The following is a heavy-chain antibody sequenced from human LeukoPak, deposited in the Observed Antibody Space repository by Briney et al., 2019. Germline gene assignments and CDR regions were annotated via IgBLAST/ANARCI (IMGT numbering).Heavy chain of an antibody. CDR2: IWADGTT. CDR1: GFSVSNHY. D-gene: IGHD5-24*01. V-gene: IGHV3-66*02. Sequence: GGSLRLSCAASGFSVSNHYMAWVRQAPGRRLEWVSFIWADGTTFYTDSVRGRFTVSRDQFRNTLYLQMSSLRPDDTALYYCARDGAGIESWVELDPWGQGTQVTVSA. CDR3: ARDGAGIESWVELDP. J-gene: IGHJ5*02.